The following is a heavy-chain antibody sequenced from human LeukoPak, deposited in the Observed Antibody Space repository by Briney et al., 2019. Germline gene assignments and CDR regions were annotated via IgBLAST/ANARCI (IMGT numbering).Heavy chain of an antibody. Sequence: PGGSLRLSCAASGFTFSSYEMNWVRQAPGKGLEWISYISASGTITHYADSVEGRFTISRDNAKNSLYLQMNSLRAEDTAVYYCARWYDSSGYYSDSFDYWGQGTLVTVSS. D-gene: IGHD3-22*01. J-gene: IGHJ4*02. V-gene: IGHV3-48*03. CDR3: ARWYDSSGYYSDSFDY. CDR1: GFTFSSYE. CDR2: ISASGTIT.